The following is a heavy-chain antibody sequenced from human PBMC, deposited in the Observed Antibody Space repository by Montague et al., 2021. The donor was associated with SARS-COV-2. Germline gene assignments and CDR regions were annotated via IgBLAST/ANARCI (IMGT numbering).Heavy chain of an antibody. D-gene: IGHD3-22*01. CDR1: DASISTYY. V-gene: IGHV4-59*01. Sequence: SETLSLTCTVSDASISTYYWSWIRQPPGKGLEWIGYIYYNGYTNYNPSLKSRVTISVDTSKYQFSLRLSSVTAADTAVYFCARGGETYYYDTSGYVNAFDTWGQGTLVTVSS. J-gene: IGHJ3*02. CDR3: ARGGETYYYDTSGYVNAFDT. CDR2: IYYNGYT.